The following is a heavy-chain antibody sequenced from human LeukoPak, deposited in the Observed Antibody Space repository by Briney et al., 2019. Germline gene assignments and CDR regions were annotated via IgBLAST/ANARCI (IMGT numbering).Heavy chain of an antibody. CDR1: GYTFTSYG. Sequence: ASVKVSCKASGYTFTSYGISWVRQAPVQGLEWMGWISAYNGNTNYAQKLQGRVTMTTDTSTSTAYMELRSLRSDDTAVYYCARDHPFSQYSSSWYRFDYWGQGTLVTVSS. J-gene: IGHJ4*02. CDR2: ISAYNGNT. CDR3: ARDHPFSQYSSSWYRFDY. D-gene: IGHD6-13*01. V-gene: IGHV1-18*01.